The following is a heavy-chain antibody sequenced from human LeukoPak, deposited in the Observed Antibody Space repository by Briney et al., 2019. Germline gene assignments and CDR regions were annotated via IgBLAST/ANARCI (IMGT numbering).Heavy chain of an antibody. Sequence: GGSLRLSCAASRFTFSSYWMSWVRQAPGKGPEWVSYISSSGSTIYYADSVKGRFTISRDNAKNSLYLQMNSLRAEDTAVYYCAELGITMIGGVWGKGTTVTISS. D-gene: IGHD3-10*02. CDR1: RFTFSSYW. J-gene: IGHJ6*04. V-gene: IGHV3-48*04. CDR3: AELGITMIGGV. CDR2: ISSSGSTI.